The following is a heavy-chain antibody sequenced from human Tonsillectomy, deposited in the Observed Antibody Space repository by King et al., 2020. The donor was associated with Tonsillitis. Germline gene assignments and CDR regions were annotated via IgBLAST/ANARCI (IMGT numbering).Heavy chain of an antibody. D-gene: IGHD5-18*01. J-gene: IGHJ4*02. CDR1: GFTFSSYA. V-gene: IGHV3-30-3*01. CDR3: ASGYSYVAVLMDGDY. CDR2: ISYDGSNK. Sequence: GQLVQSGGGVVQPGRSLRLSCAASGFTFSSYAMHWVRQAPGKGLEWVAVISYDGSNKYYADSVKGRFTISRDNSKNTLYLQMNSLRAEDTAVYYCASGYSYVAVLMDGDYWGQGTLVTVSS.